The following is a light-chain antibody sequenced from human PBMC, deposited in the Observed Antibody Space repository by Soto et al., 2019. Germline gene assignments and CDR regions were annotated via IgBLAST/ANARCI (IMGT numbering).Light chain of an antibody. Sequence: EIVFTQSPGTLSLSPGDRATLSCRASQTVSSSYLAWYQQKPGQAPRLLIYGATNRATGIPDRFSGSGSGTDFTLTISRLEPEDFAVYYCQQYGSSPRTFGQGTKVDI. CDR3: QQYGSSPRT. J-gene: IGKJ1*01. CDR2: GAT. CDR1: QTVSSSY. V-gene: IGKV3-20*01.